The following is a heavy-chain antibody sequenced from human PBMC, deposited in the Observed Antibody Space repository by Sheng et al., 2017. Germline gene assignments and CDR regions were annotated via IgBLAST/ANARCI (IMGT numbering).Heavy chain of an antibody. D-gene: IGHD3-22*01. Sequence: EVQLVDSGGGLVQPGGSLRLSCAASGLTVSSNYMNWVRQAPGKGLEWVSVIYSSGATYYADSVKGRFTISRDSSKNTVYLQMNSLRAEDTALYYCASSSGYPFENWGQGTLVT. CDR2: IYSSGAT. CDR1: GLTVSSNY. J-gene: IGHJ4*02. V-gene: IGHV3-66*01. CDR3: ASSSGYPFEN.